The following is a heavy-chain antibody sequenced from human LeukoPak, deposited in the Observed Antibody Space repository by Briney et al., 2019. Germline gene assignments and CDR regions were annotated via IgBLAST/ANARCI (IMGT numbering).Heavy chain of an antibody. Sequence: ASVKVSCKASGYTFTGYYMHWVRQAPGQGLEWMGWINPNSGGTNYAQKFQGRVTMTRDTSISTAYMELSRLRSDDTAVYYCARDSFIVGAIPAFDIWGQGTMVTVSS. CDR1: GYTFTGYY. CDR3: ARDSFIVGAIPAFDI. D-gene: IGHD1-26*01. V-gene: IGHV1-2*02. CDR2: INPNSGGT. J-gene: IGHJ3*02.